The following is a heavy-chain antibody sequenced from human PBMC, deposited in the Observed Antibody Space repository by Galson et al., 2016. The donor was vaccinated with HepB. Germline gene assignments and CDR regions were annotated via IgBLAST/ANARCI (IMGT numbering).Heavy chain of an antibody. CDR1: GFTFSDYP. CDR3: AKDQLIVIVPAAGNWFGP. CDR2: INFKGDFT. J-gene: IGHJ5*02. V-gene: IGHV3-23*01. D-gene: IGHD2-2*01. Sequence: SLRLSCAASGFTFSDYPMTWVRQAPGKGLEWVSTINFKGDFTHYADSVQGRFSISRGNSKTTLSLHMGSLRAEDTAIYYCAKDQLIVIVPAAGNWFGPWGQGTLVTVSS.